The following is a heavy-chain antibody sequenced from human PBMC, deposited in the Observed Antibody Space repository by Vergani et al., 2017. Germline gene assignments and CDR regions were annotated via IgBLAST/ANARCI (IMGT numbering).Heavy chain of an antibody. D-gene: IGHD6-13*01. CDR2: IYHSGST. Sequence: QLQLQASGSGLVKPSQTLSLTCAVSGGSISSGGYSWSWIRQPPGKGLEWIGYIYHSGSTYYKPSLKSRVTISVDRSKNQFSLNLSSVTAADPAVYYCARVKGIAAAGSVYYYYYMDVWGKGTTVTVSS. V-gene: IGHV4-30-2*01. CDR1: GGSISSGGYS. CDR3: ARVKGIAAAGSVYYYYYMDV. J-gene: IGHJ6*03.